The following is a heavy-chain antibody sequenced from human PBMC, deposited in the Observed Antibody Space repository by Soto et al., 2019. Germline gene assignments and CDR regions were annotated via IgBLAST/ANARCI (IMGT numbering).Heavy chain of an antibody. Sequence: EVQLVESGGGLVQPGRSLRLSCAASGFTFDDYAMHWVRQAPGKGLEWVSGISWNSGSIGYADSVKGRFTISRDNAKKPLYLQMNSLRAEDTALYYCAKGYYYDSSGYPPGHWGQGTLVTVSS. CDR1: GFTFDDYA. D-gene: IGHD3-22*01. CDR2: ISWNSGSI. V-gene: IGHV3-9*01. CDR3: AKGYYYDSSGYPPGH. J-gene: IGHJ4*02.